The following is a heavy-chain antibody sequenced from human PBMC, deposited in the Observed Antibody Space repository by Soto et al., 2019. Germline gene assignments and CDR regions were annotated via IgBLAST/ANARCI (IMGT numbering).Heavy chain of an antibody. J-gene: IGHJ4*02. CDR1: GFTFSSYG. V-gene: IGHV3-33*01. CDR3: ARDGYCSGGSCYRLFCFDY. Sequence: QVQLVESGGGVAQPEKSLRLSCTASGFTFSSYGMHWVRQVPGKGLEWVALIWYDGSKKYYADSVKGRFTISRDNSKNTLFLQMDSLRAEDTAVYHCARDGYCSGGSCYRLFCFDYWGQGTLVTVSS. CDR2: IWYDGSKK. D-gene: IGHD2-15*01.